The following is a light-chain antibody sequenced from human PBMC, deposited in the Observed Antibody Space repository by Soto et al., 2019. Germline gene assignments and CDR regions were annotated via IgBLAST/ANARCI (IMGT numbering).Light chain of an antibody. V-gene: IGKV1-9*01. CDR3: QQLNSYPLT. CDR1: QNTHSF. CDR2: GGS. Sequence: DIQMTQSPSSLAASVGERVTITCRASQNTHSFLNWYQQKPGKAPQVLIYGGSALQSGVPSRFSGSGSGTEFTLTISSLQPEDFATYYCQQLNSYPLTFGQGTRLEIK. J-gene: IGKJ5*01.